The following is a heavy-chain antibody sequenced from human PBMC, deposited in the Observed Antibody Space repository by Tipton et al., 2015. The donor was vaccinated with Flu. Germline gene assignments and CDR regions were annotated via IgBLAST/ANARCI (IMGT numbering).Heavy chain of an antibody. D-gene: IGHD4-17*01. J-gene: IGHJ2*01. CDR1: GFTVSSNY. V-gene: IGHV3-66*04. CDR2: IYSGGNT. Sequence: SLRLSCAASGFTVSSNYMSWVRQAPGKGLEWVSVIYSGGNTYYADSVKGRFTISRDNSKNTLYLQMNSLRAEDTAVYYCARRPYSDDGTVWFFDLWGRGTLVTVSS. CDR3: ARRPYSDDGTVWFFDL.